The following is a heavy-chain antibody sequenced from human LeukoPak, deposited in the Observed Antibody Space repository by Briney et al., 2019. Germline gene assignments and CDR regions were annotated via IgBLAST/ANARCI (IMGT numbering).Heavy chain of an antibody. J-gene: IGHJ4*02. D-gene: IGHD3-22*01. CDR3: AKTRAGNSSGRDPGWPMDY. CDR2: ISGSGGIT. Sequence: GGSLRLSCAASGFTFGSYAIYWVRQAPGKGLEWVSGISGSGGITYFADSVKGWFTTSRDNSRNTVYLQINSLSAEDTALYYCAKTRAGNSSGRDPGWPMDYWGQGTLVTVSS. CDR1: GFTFGSYA. V-gene: IGHV3-23*01.